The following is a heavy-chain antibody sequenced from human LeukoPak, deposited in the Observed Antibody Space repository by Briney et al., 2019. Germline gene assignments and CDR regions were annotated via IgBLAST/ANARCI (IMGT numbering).Heavy chain of an antibody. V-gene: IGHV4-59*01. D-gene: IGHD3-10*01. CDR2: VYFSGST. Sequence: PSETLSLTCTVSGDSINDYYWSWIRQPPGERPEWIGYVYFSGSTNYNPSLKSRVTISVDRSKNQFSLKLTSVTAADTAVYYCARDTRISMVRGIISQGMDVWGQGTTVTVSS. CDR3: ARDTRISMVRGIISQGMDV. J-gene: IGHJ6*02. CDR1: GDSINDYY.